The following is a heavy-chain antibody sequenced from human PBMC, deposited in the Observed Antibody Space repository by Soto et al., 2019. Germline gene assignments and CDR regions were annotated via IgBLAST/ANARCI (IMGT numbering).Heavy chain of an antibody. J-gene: IGHJ6*01. D-gene: IGHD6-19*01. CDR1: GYRFTDYH. CDR3: ARDLGKQWLAPYYYYGMDV. V-gene: IGHV1-2*04. CDR2: INPKSGGT. Sequence: ASVKVSCKASGYRFTDYHIHLVRQAPGQGLEWLGRINPKSGGTSTAQKFQGWVTMTTDTSISTASMELTRLTSDDTAIYYCARDLGKQWLAPYYYYGMDVWGQGTTVTVSS.